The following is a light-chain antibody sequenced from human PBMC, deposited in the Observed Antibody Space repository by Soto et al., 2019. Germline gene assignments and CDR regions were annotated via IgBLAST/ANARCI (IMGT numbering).Light chain of an antibody. CDR1: ETVYNF. V-gene: IGKV1-39*01. CDR3: QQSNNFPLT. J-gene: IGKJ1*01. Sequence: DIQMTQSRSSLSASVGDRVIMTCRARETVYNFVNWYQQKGGKAPRLLIYAAVNLQSGVPSRFSGSGSGTEFTLTISSLQPEDFATYYCQQSNNFPLTFGQGTKVDIK. CDR2: AAV.